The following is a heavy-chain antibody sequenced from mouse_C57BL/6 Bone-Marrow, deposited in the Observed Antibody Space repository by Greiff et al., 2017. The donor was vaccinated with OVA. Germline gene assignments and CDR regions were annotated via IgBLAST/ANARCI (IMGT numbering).Heavy chain of an antibody. J-gene: IGHJ4*01. V-gene: IGHV3-6*01. D-gene: IGHD2-4*01. CDR3: ARGLRRRGNY. Sequence: EVQLQQSGPGLVKPSQSLSLTCSVTGYSITSGYYWNWIRQLPGNKLEWMGYISYDGSNNYNPSLKNRISITRDTSKNQFFLKLNSVTTEDTATYYCARGLRRRGNYWGQGTSVTVSS. CDR2: ISYDGSN. CDR1: GYSITSGYY.